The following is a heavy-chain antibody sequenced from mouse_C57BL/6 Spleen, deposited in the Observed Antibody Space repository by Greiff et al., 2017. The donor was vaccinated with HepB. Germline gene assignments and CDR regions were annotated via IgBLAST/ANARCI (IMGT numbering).Heavy chain of an antibody. CDR3: ARHEANGSGVDY. V-gene: IGHV1-62-2*01. J-gene: IGHJ2*01. Sequence: VQRVESGAELVKPGASVKLSCKASGYTFTEYTIHWVKQRSGQGLEWIGWFYPGSGSIKYNEKFKDKATLTADKSSSTVYMELSRLTSEDSAVYFCARHEANGSGVDYWGQGTTLTVSS. CDR2: FYPGSGSI. D-gene: IGHD1-1*01. CDR1: GYTFTEYT.